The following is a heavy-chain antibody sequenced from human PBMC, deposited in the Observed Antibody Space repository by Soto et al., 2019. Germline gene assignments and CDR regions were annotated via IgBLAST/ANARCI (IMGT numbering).Heavy chain of an antibody. Sequence: EVQLLESGGGLVQPGGSLRLSCAASGFTFSSYAMSWVRQAPGKGLEWVSVISGSADSTYYADSVKGRFTISRDNSKNTLYLQMNSLRAEDTAVYSCAKRRSVVVAAATNYWGQGTLVTVSS. D-gene: IGHD2-15*01. CDR1: GFTFSSYA. CDR2: ISGSADST. J-gene: IGHJ4*02. CDR3: AKRRSVVVAAATNY. V-gene: IGHV3-23*01.